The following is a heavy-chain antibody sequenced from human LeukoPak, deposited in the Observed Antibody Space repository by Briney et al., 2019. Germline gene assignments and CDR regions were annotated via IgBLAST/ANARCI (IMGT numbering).Heavy chain of an antibody. V-gene: IGHV4-4*07. D-gene: IGHD2-2*01. CDR2: IYTSGST. Sequence: SETLSLTCTVSGGSISSYYWGWIRQPAGKGLEWIGRIYTSGSTNYNPSLKSRVTMSVDTSKNQFSLKLSSVTAADTAVYYCARVEYQLLSVWFDPWGQGTLVTVSS. J-gene: IGHJ5*02. CDR1: GGSISSYY. CDR3: ARVEYQLLSVWFDP.